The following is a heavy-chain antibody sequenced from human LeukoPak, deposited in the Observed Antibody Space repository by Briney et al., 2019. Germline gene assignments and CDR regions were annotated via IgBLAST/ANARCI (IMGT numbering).Heavy chain of an antibody. CDR2: INPNSAGT. D-gene: IGHD2-21*01. V-gene: IGHV1-2*02. CDR1: GYTFTDYY. CDR3: ARAYCGGHCAVGNY. J-gene: IGHJ4*02. Sequence: ASVKVSCKASGYTFTDYYIHWVRQAPGQGLEWMGWINPNSAGTSYAQKFQGRVTMSRDTSINTAYMELSRLRSDGTAVYFCARAYCGGHCAVGNYWGQGTLVTVSS.